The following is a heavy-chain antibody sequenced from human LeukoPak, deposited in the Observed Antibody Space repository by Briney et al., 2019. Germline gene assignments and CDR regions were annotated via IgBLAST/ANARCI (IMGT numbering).Heavy chain of an antibody. CDR2: MNPNSGNT. Sequence: ASVKVSCKASGYTFTSYDINWVRQATGQGLEWMGWMNPNSGNTGYAQKFQGRVTMTRDTSISTAYMELSRLRSDDTAVYYCARDPGGIAVAGTHYYYMDVWGKGTTVTVSS. J-gene: IGHJ6*03. CDR3: ARDPGGIAVAGTHYYYMDV. D-gene: IGHD6-19*01. CDR1: GYTFTSYD. V-gene: IGHV1-8*01.